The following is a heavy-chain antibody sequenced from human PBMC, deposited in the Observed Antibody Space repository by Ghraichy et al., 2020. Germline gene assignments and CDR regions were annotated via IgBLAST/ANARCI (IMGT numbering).Heavy chain of an antibody. CDR1: GFTFTNYW. J-gene: IGHJ4*02. CDR2: LKQDGSQK. V-gene: IGHV3-7*01. CDR3: ARLGDYDSSGYFYGADY. D-gene: IGHD3-22*01. Sequence: GGSLRLSCAASGFTFTNYWMSWVRQAPGKGLEWVASLKQDGSQKYYVDSEKGRFTISRDNAKNSLYLQMNSLRAEDTAVYYCARLGDYDSSGYFYGADYWGQGTLVTVSS.